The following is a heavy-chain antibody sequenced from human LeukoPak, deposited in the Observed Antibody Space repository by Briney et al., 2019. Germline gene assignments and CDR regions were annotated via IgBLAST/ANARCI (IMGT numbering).Heavy chain of an antibody. CDR2: IYTSGST. D-gene: IGHD2-15*01. CDR3: ARIPPYCSGGNCYSIVY. Sequence: PSETLSLTCTVSGGSISSYYWSWIRQPAGKGLEWIGRIYTSGSTNYNPSLKSRVTMSVDTYKNQFSLNLSSVTAADTAVYYCARIPPYCSGGNCYSIVYWGQGTLVTVSS. CDR1: GGSISSYY. J-gene: IGHJ4*02. V-gene: IGHV4-4*07.